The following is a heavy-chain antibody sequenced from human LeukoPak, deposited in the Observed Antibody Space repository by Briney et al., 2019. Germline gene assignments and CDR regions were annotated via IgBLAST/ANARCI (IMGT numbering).Heavy chain of an antibody. CDR2: ISSSSSYI. CDR3: ARAPLLQNAFDI. J-gene: IGHJ3*02. Sequence: GGSLRLSCAASGFTFSSYSMNWVRQAPGKGLEWVSSISSSSSYIYYADSVKGRFTISRDNAKNSLYLQMNSLRAEDTAVYYCARAPLLQNAFDIWGQGTMVTVSS. CDR1: GFTFSSYS. V-gene: IGHV3-21*01. D-gene: IGHD5-24*01.